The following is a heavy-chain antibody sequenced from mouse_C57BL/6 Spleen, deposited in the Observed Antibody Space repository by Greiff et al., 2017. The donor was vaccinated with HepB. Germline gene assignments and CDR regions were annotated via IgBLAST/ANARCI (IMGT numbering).Heavy chain of an antibody. CDR2: IDPSDSYT. V-gene: IGHV1-69*01. D-gene: IGHD1-1*01. CDR3: AIITTVSYWYFDV. J-gene: IGHJ1*03. CDR1: GYTFTSYW. Sequence: QQSCKASGYTFTSYWMHWVKQRPGQGLEWIGEIDPSDSYTNYNQKFKGKSTLTVDKSSSTAYMQLSSLTSEDSAVYYCAIITTVSYWYFDVWGTGTTVTVSS.